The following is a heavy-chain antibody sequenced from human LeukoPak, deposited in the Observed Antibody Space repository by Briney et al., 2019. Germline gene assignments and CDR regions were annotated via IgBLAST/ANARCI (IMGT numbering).Heavy chain of an antibody. CDR2: ISSASGSI. CDR3: ARHPYAVLDY. J-gene: IGHJ4*02. Sequence: GGSLRLSCAASGFTFSSYSMNWVRQAPGKGLEWVSYISSASGSIYYADSVKGRFTISRDNAKNSLFLQMNSLRADDTAVYYCARHPYAVLDYWGQGTLVTVSS. D-gene: IGHD4-17*01. CDR1: GFTFSSYS. V-gene: IGHV3-48*04.